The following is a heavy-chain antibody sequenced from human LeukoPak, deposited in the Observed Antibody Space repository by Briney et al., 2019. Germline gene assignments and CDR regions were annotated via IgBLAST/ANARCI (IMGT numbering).Heavy chain of an antibody. CDR2: ISSSSSYI. J-gene: IGHJ6*03. Sequence: PGGSLRLSCAASGFTFSSYSMNWVRQAPGEGLEWVSSISSSSSYIYYADSVKGRFTISRDNAKNSLYLQMNSLRAEDTAVYYCARGVRGYSYDTLARYYYYYYMDVWGKGTTVTVSS. CDR3: ARGVRGYSYDTLARYYYYYYMDV. D-gene: IGHD5-18*01. CDR1: GFTFSSYS. V-gene: IGHV3-21*01.